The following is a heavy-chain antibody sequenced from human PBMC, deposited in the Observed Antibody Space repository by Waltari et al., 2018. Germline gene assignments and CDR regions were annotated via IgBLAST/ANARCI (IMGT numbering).Heavy chain of an antibody. V-gene: IGHV3-72*01. CDR2: SRNKANSYTT. CDR3: ARAFQYGGTSHFDD. Sequence: EVQLAESGGGLVQPGGSLRLSCAVSGFTFSDYYMDWVRQAPGKGLEWVARSRNKANSYTTEYAASVKCRFTISRDDSKNSLNLQMNSLETDDTAVYFCARAFQYGGTSHFDDWGQGTLVTVSS. D-gene: IGHD1-26*01. J-gene: IGHJ4*02. CDR1: GFTFSDYY.